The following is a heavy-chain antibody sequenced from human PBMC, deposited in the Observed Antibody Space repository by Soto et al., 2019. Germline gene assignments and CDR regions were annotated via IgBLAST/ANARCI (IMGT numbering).Heavy chain of an antibody. CDR2: ISYDGSNK. CDR3: ARDPSIVLVPAATYYYYYYGMDV. Sequence: GGSLRLSCAASGFTFSSYCMHWVRQAPGKGLEWVAVISYDGSNKYYADSVKGRFTISRDNSKNTLYLQMNSLRAEDTAVYYCARDPSIVLVPAATYYYYYYGMDVWGQGTTVTVSS. D-gene: IGHD2-2*01. J-gene: IGHJ6*02. V-gene: IGHV3-30*03. CDR1: GFTFSSYC.